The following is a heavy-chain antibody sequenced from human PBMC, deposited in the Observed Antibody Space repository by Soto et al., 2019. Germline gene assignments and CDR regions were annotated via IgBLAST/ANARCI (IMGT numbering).Heavy chain of an antibody. D-gene: IGHD3-16*01. CDR1: GYIFVNYG. Sequence: QVQLVQSGDEVRKPGSSVKVSCKASGYIFVNYGIASVRQAPGQEPEWMGWISHYSGNTHYASKVQGRLTMTTDPSTSTAYMDLRSLTSDATAVYYCAMVDNYVTPTPQDVWGQGTTVTVS. CDR2: ISHYSGNT. CDR3: AMVDNYVTPTPQDV. J-gene: IGHJ6*02. V-gene: IGHV1-18*01.